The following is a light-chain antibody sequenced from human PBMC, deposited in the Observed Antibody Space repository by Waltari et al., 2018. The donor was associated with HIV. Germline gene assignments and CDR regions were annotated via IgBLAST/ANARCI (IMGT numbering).Light chain of an antibody. CDR2: GKN. Sequence: EWSLAPALSLGFGQAVKLTCQGDSLRTYYERCYQQKPGQAPVIVIYGKNNRPSGIPDRFSASSSGNIASLTISATLVEDEATYFCGSRDVTGDQRVFGPGTWVAV. CDR1: SLRTYY. J-gene: IGLJ1*01. V-gene: IGLV3-19*01. CDR3: GSRDVTGDQRV.